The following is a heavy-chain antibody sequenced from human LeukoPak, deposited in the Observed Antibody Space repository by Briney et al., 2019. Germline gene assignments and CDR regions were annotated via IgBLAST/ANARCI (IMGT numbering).Heavy chain of an antibody. J-gene: IGHJ4*02. V-gene: IGHV4-38-2*02. CDR3: ARHSYSSSPKPADY. CDR1: GYSISSGYY. D-gene: IGHD6-13*01. Sequence: PSETLSLTXTVSGYSISSGYYWGWIRQPPGKGLEWIGSIYYSGSTYYNPSLKSRVTISVDTSKNQFSLKLSSVTAADTAVYYCARHSYSSSPKPADYWGQGTLVTVSS. CDR2: IYYSGST.